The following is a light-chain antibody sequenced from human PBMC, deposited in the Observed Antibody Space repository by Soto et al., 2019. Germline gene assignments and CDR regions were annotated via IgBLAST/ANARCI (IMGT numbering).Light chain of an antibody. V-gene: IGKV3-15*01. CDR3: QQYYEWPET. J-gene: IGKJ1*01. CDR1: HSVRSS. Sequence: EIVLTQSPGTLSLSPGERATLSCRASHSVRSSLAWYQQKPGQAPRLLIHGASTRATGIPGRFSGSGSGTEFTLIISSLQSEDFAVYYSQQYYEWPETFGHGTKVDIK. CDR2: GAS.